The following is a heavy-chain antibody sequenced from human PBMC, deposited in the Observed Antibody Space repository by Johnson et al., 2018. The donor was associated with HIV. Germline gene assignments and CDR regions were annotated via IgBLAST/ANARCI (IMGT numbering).Heavy chain of an antibody. CDR2: IKQDGSEK. Sequence: EVQLVESGGGLVQPGGSLRLSCAASGFTFSIYWMTWVRQAPRKGLEWVANIKQDGSEKYYVDSVKGRFTISRDNAKNTLYLQMGSLRAEDMAVYYCARGDNYYDSSGYYFAFDIWGQGTMVTVSS. D-gene: IGHD3-22*01. J-gene: IGHJ3*02. CDR3: ARGDNYYDSSGYYFAFDI. CDR1: GFTFSIYW. V-gene: IGHV3-7*01.